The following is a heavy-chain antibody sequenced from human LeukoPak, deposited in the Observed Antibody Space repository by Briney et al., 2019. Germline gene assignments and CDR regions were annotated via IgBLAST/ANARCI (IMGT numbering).Heavy chain of an antibody. J-gene: IGHJ4*02. D-gene: IGHD6-19*01. V-gene: IGHV3-66*01. CDR2: IYSGGST. Sequence: PGGSLRLSCAASGFTVSSNYMSWVRQAPGKGLEWVSLIYSGGSTFYADSVKGRFTISRDNSKNTLYLQMNSLRAEDTAVYYCAKRGDTSGWIQFDYWGQGTLVTVSS. CDR3: AKRGDTSGWIQFDY. CDR1: GFTVSSNY.